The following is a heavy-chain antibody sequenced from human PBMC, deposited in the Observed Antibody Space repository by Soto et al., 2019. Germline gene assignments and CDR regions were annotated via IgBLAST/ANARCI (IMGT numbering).Heavy chain of an antibody. CDR3: ARVLHTGSAQHHFDY. Sequence: VASVKVSCKASGYTFTSYGISWVRQAPGQGLEWMGWISAYNGNTNYAQKLQGRVTMTTDTSTSTAYMELRSLRSDDTAVYYCARVLHTGSAQHHFDYWGQGTLVTVSS. CDR2: ISAYNGNT. J-gene: IGHJ4*02. CDR1: GYTFTSYG. V-gene: IGHV1-18*01. D-gene: IGHD6-19*01.